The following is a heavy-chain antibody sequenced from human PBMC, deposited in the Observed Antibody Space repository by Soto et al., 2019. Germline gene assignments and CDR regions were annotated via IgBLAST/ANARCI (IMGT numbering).Heavy chain of an antibody. CDR2: ISDGGST. V-gene: IGHV4-59*01. CDR1: GASICTYY. Sequence: SETMPLTCTVAGASICTYYWNWIQQSPGKGLESIGYISDGGSTNYNPSLESRVTISLDTTKKQFSLKLSSVSAADTSRYFSAGYCSRSICPGDHYFALKVWGQGTTVTV. J-gene: IGHJ3*01. D-gene: IGHD2-2*01. CDR3: AGYCSRSICPGDHYFALKV.